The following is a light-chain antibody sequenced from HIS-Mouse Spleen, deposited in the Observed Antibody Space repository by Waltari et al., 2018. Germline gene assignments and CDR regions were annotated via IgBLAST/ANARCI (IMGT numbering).Light chain of an antibody. CDR3: QVWDSSSDHVV. CDR1: NIGSKS. V-gene: IGLV3-21*03. J-gene: IGLJ2*01. Sequence: SYVLTQPPSVSVAPGKTARITFGGNNIGSKSVHWYQQKPGQSPVLVVNEDSARPSGIPGRFSGSNSGNTATLTISRVEAGDEADYYCQVWDSSSDHVVFGGGTKLTVL. CDR2: EDS.